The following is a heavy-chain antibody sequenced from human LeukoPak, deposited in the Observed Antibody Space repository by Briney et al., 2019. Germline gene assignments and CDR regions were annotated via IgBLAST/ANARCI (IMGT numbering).Heavy chain of an antibody. D-gene: IGHD6-6*01. CDR3: AKEGSSSFDY. CDR2: IRHDGSAK. CDR1: GFTFGSYG. V-gene: IGHV3-33*06. J-gene: IGHJ4*02. Sequence: PGRSLRLSCAASGFTFGSYGMHWVRQAPGKGLEWVAVIRHDGSAKHYADSVEGRFIIFRDNSKNMLYLQMNTLRADDTAVYFCAKEGSSSFDYWGQGTLVTVSS.